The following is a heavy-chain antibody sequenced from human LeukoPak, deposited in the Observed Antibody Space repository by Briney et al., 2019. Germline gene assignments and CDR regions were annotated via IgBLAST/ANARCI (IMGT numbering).Heavy chain of an antibody. CDR1: GCSISSYY. Sequence: AETLSLSCSVSGCSISSYYWSWIRQPPGKGLEWIGYIYYSGTTNYHPSLKSRVTISVDTSKNHFSLKMSSVTAADTAVYYCARLSSSLSGSKFDYWGQGTLVAVSS. J-gene: IGHJ4*02. V-gene: IGHV4-59*08. CDR2: IYYSGTT. D-gene: IGHD6-13*01. CDR3: ARLSSSLSGSKFDY.